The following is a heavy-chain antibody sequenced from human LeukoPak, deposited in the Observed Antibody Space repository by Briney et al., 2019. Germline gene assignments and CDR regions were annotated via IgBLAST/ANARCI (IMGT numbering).Heavy chain of an antibody. V-gene: IGHV3-23*01. CDR1: GFTFTSYS. CDR3: ARDSGSYWGGYYFDY. CDR2: ISGGGGST. Sequence: GGSLRLSCAASGFTFTSYSMNWVRQAPGKGLEWVSAISGGGGSTYYADSVKGRFTISRDNSKNTLYLQVNSLRAEDTAVYYCARDSGSYWGGYYFDYWGQGTLVTVST. D-gene: IGHD1-26*01. J-gene: IGHJ4*02.